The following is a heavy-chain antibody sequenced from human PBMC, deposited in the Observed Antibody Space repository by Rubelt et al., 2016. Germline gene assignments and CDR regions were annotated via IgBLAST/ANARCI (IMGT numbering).Heavy chain of an antibody. V-gene: IGHV3-30*18. CDR1: GFTFSSYG. CDR2: ISYDGSNK. D-gene: IGHD2-15*01. J-gene: IGHJ4*02. CDR3: AKPLKSCSGGSCYSSFHY. Sequence: EYGGGLVQPGGSLRLSCAASGFTFSSYGIHWVRQAPGKGLEWVALISYDGSNKYYADSVKGRFTISRDNSKNTLYLQMHSPRAEDTAMYYCAKPLKSCSGGSCYSSFHYWGQGTLVTVSS.